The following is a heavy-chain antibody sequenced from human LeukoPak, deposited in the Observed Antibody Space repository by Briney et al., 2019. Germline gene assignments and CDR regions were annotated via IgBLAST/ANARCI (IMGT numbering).Heavy chain of an antibody. CDR2: ISGSGDDI. D-gene: IGHD1-26*01. J-gene: IGHJ6*01. CDR3: AKMKGHPLPKYYMDV. CDR1: GFTFSNYY. V-gene: IGHV3-11*01. Sequence: GGSLRLSCAASGFTFSNYYMSWVRQTPGKGLEWLSYISGSGDDIHYADSVKGRFTISRDNSKNTLYLEMNSLRAEDTAIYYCAKMKGHPLPKYYMDVWGQGTTVTVSS.